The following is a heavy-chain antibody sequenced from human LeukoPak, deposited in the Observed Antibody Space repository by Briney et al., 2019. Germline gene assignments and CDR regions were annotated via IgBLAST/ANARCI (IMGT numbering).Heavy chain of an antibody. V-gene: IGHV3-23*01. D-gene: IGHD3-22*01. CDR1: GFTFSSYA. CDR2: ISGNGDYT. Sequence: GGSLRLSCAASGFTFSSYAMSWVRQAPGKGLEWVSTISGNGDYTYYADSVKGRFTISRDNSKNTLYLQMKSLRVEDTAVYYCAKRLGYYYDSSGSQNFYYGMDVWGQGTTVTVSS. CDR3: AKRLGYYYDSSGSQNFYYGMDV. J-gene: IGHJ6*02.